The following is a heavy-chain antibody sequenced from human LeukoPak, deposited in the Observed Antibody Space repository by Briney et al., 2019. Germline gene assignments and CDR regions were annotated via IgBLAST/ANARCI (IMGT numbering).Heavy chain of an antibody. J-gene: IGHJ4*02. CDR3: ARDQGSGWFLDY. CDR2: INSDGSNT. Sequence: GGSLRLSCAASGFTFSSYWMHWVRQAPGQGLVWVSRINSDGSNTVYADSVKGRFTISRDNAKNTLYLQMDTLRVEDTAVYYCARDQGSGWFLDYWGLGTLVTVSS. CDR1: GFTFSSYW. D-gene: IGHD6-19*01. V-gene: IGHV3-74*01.